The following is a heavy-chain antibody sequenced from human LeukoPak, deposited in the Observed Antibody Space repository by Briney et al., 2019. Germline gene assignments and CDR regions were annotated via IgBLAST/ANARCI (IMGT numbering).Heavy chain of an antibody. J-gene: IGHJ4*02. V-gene: IGHV3-74*01. CDR3: VSFYETY. CDR2: INSDGSWT. CDR1: GFTLSSYA. D-gene: IGHD2-2*01. Sequence: PGGSLRLSCAASGFTLSSYAMSWVRQAPGKGLEWVSHINSDGSWTSYADSVKGRFTISKDNAKNTVYLQMNNLRAEDTAVYYCVSFYETYWGRGTLVTVSS.